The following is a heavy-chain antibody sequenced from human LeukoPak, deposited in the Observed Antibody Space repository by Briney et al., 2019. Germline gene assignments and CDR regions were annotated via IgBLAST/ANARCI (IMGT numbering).Heavy chain of an antibody. V-gene: IGHV3-9*03. J-gene: IGHJ3*02. CDR1: GFTFDDYA. CDR2: ISWNSGSI. Sequence: GGSLRLSCAASGFTFDDYAMHWVRQAPGKGLEWVSGISWNSGSIGYADSVKGRFTISRDNAKNSLYLQMNSLRAEDMALYYCAKDARRGDYGGAFDIWGQGTMVTVSS. D-gene: IGHD4-17*01. CDR3: AKDARRGDYGGAFDI.